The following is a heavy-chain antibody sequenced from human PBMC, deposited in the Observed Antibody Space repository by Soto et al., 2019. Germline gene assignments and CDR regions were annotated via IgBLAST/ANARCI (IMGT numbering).Heavy chain of an antibody. CDR2: INAANGDT. CDR1: GYTFTSYG. CDR3: VRRHVSATGIDWFDP. Sequence: ASVKVSCKASGYTFTSYGIHLVRQAPGQRLEWMGWINAANGDTKYSPKFQGRVTITRDTSASTAYMELSSLRSEGTAVYYCVRRHVSATGIDWFDPWGQGTLVTVS. J-gene: IGHJ5*02. V-gene: IGHV1-3*01. D-gene: IGHD6-13*01.